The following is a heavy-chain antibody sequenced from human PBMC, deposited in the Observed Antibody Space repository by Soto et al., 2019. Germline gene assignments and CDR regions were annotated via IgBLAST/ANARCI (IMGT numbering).Heavy chain of an antibody. J-gene: IGHJ5*02. CDR1: FTFSMYS. CDR3: TRDQGGSYDSWFDP. CDR2: ISSGGDYI. D-gene: IGHD1-26*01. Sequence: EVQLVESGGGLVQPGGSLRLSCSFTFSMYSMNWVRQAPGKGLEWVASISSGGDYIKYADSVKGRFTISRDNAKNSVSLQMNSLRVDDTAIYFCTRDQGGSYDSWFDPWGQGTLVTVSS. V-gene: IGHV3-21*01.